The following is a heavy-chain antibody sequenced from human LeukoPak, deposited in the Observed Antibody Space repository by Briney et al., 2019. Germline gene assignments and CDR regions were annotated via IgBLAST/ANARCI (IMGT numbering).Heavy chain of an antibody. CDR2: IASKTDGGTT. J-gene: IGHJ4*02. Sequence: GGSLRLSCAASGLTFTNAWMNWVRQAPGKGLEWVGRIASKTDGGTTDYAAPVKGRFTIPRDDSKNTLFLQMNSLKTEDTAVYYCTTGIRGDCGQGTLVTVSS. CDR3: TTGIRGD. V-gene: IGHV3-15*04. CDR1: GLTFTNAW.